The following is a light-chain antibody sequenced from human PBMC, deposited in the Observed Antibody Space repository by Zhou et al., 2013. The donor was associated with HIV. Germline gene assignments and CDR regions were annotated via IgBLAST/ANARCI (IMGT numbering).Light chain of an antibody. CDR1: QSVSSD. Sequence: ERVMTQSPATLSVSPGERATLSCRASQSVSSDLAWYQQKPGQAPRLLIYGASTRATGIPARFSGGGSGTEFTLTISSLQSEDFAVYYCQQYYSWPPGFGQGTKVEIK. CDR3: QQYYSWPPG. J-gene: IGKJ1*01. CDR2: GAS. V-gene: IGKV3-15*01.